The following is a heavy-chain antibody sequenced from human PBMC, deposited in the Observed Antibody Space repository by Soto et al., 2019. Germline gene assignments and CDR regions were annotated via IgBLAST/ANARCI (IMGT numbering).Heavy chain of an antibody. CDR1: GDSVSSNSAG. V-gene: IGHV6-1*01. CDR3: ARGEQYSGRIFDY. J-gene: IGHJ4*01. CDR2: TYYRSKWYY. Sequence: SQALSLTCAITGDSVSSNSAGLSWVRQSPSRGLEWLGRTYYRSKWYYEYAVSVRGRITINPDTSKNQYSLQLNSVTPGDTAVYFCARGEQYSGRIFDYWGQGTLVTVS. D-gene: IGHD1-26*01.